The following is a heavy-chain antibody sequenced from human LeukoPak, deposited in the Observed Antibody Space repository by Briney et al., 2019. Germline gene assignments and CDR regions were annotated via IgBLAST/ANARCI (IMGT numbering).Heavy chain of an antibody. CDR2: IRYDGSNK. Sequence: PGGSLRLSCAASGFTFSSYGMHWVRQAPGKGLEWVAFIRYDGSNKYYADSVKGRFTISRDNSKNTLYLQMNSLRAEDAAVYYCATAGSSVVDYWGQGTLVTVSS. CDR1: GFTFSSYG. J-gene: IGHJ4*02. CDR3: ATAGSSVVDY. D-gene: IGHD4-23*01. V-gene: IGHV3-30*02.